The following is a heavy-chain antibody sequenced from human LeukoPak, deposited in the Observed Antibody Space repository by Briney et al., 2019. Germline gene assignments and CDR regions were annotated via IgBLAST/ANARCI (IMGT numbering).Heavy chain of an antibody. J-gene: IGHJ4*02. D-gene: IGHD3-10*01. CDR3: AKDGPDNQYGSGSYSHPENEYYFDY. CDR2: ISYDGSNK. V-gene: IGHV3-30*04. Sequence: PGGSLRLSCAASGFTFSSYAMHWVRQAPGKGLEWVAVISYDGSNKYYADSVKGRFTISRDNSKNTLYLQMNSLRAEDTAVYYCAKDGPDNQYGSGSYSHPENEYYFDYWGQGTLVTVSS. CDR1: GFTFSSYA.